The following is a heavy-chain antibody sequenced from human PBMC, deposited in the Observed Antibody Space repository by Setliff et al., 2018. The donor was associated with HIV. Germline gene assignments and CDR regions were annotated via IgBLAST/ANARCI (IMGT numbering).Heavy chain of an antibody. CDR1: GYSISIGYY. J-gene: IGHJ6*03. V-gene: IGHV4-38-2*01. CDR2: IYHSGST. D-gene: IGHD5-12*01. CDR3: ARGHDNKYYYFYYMDV. Sequence: SETLSLTCAVSGYSISIGYYWGWIRQPPGKGLEWIGNIYHSGSTYYNPSLKSRVTISVDTSKNRFSLKLSSVTAADTAVYYCARGHDNKYYYFYYMDVWGKGTTVTVSS.